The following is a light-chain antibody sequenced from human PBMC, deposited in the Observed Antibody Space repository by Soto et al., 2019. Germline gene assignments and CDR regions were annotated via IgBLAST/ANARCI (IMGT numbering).Light chain of an antibody. CDR2: DVS. CDR1: SSDVGRYNY. V-gene: IGLV2-14*01. J-gene: IGLJ2*01. CDR3: SSYTSSSTPVV. Sequence: QSALTQPASVSGSPGQSITISCTGTSSDVGRYNYVSWYQQHPGKAPKLMIYDVSNRPSGVSNRFSGSKSGNTASLTISGLQPEDEVDYYCSSYTSSSTPVVFGGGTKL.